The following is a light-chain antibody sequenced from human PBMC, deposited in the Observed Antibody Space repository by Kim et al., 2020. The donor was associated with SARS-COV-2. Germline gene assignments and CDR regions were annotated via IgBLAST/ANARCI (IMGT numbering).Light chain of an antibody. V-gene: IGKV1-17*03. CDR2: SAS. CDR3: LQHQTLPYT. CDR1: QAINIF. J-gene: IGKJ2*01. Sequence: SASGGARVTITCRASQAINIFLAWFQQKPGEAPKRLIYSASSLQSGVPSRFSGSGSGTEFTLTISSLQPEDFATYYCLQHQTLPYTFGQGTKLEIK.